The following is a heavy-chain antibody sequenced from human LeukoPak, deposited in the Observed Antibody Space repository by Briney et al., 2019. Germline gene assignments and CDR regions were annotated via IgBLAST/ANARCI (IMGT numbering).Heavy chain of an antibody. J-gene: IGHJ5*02. V-gene: IGHV4-38-2*01. CDR3: ARHEGEEQQLVLGENWFDP. CDR2: IYHSGST. D-gene: IGHD6-13*01. Sequence: PSETLSLNCAVSGYSISSGYYWGWIRQPPGKGLEWIGSIYHSGSTYYNPSLKSRVTISVATSKNQFSLKLSSVTAADTAVYYCARHEGEEQQLVLGENWFDPWGQGTLVTVSS. CDR1: GYSISSGYY.